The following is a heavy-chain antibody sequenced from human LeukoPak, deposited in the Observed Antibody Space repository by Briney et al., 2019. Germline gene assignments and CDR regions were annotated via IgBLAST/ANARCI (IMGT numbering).Heavy chain of an antibody. CDR3: ARGVPNDFWSGVAVWFGENYFDY. V-gene: IGHV3-48*01. CDR1: GFTFNSYS. J-gene: IGHJ4*02. CDR2: ISSSSSTI. D-gene: IGHD3-3*01. Sequence: PGGSLRLSCAASGFTFNSYSMNWVRQAPGKGLEWVSYISSSSSTIYYADSVKGRFTISRDNAKNSLYLQMNSLRAEDTAVYYCARGVPNDFWSGVAVWFGENYFDYWGQGTLVTVSS.